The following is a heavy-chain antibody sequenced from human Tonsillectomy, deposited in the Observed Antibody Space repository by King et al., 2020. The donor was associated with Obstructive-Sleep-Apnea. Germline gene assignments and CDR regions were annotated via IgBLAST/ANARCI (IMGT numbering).Heavy chain of an antibody. J-gene: IGHJ4*02. Sequence: VQLVESGGGLVQPGGSLRLSCAASGFTFSSYWMSWVRQAPGKGLEWVANIKHDGSEKNYVDSVKGRFTISRDNAKNSLYLQMNSLRAEDTAVYYCARDPAGSSCWYWRSDYWGQGTLVTVSS. D-gene: IGHD6-19*01. V-gene: IGHV3-7*01. CDR1: GFTFSSYW. CDR2: IKHDGSEK. CDR3: ARDPAGSSCWYWRSDY.